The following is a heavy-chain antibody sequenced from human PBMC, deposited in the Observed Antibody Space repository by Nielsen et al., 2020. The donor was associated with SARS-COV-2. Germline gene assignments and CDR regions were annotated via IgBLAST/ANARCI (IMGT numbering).Heavy chain of an antibody. CDR3: ARHVVVPASDAFDI. CDR2: IYYSGST. V-gene: IGHV4-59*08. D-gene: IGHD2-2*01. Sequence: GSPRLSCTVSGGSISSYYWSWIRQPPGKGLEWIGYIYYSGSTNYNPSLKSRVTISVDTSKNQFSLKLSSVTAADTAVYYCARHVVVPASDAFDIWGQGTMVTVSS. J-gene: IGHJ3*02. CDR1: GGSISSYY.